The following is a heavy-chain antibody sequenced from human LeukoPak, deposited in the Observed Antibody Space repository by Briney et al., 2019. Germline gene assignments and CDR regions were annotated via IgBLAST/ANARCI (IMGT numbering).Heavy chain of an antibody. CDR2: INPSGGST. J-gene: IGHJ6*02. CDR3: ARDFFDGHGYTFHYYGMDV. D-gene: IGHD3-16*01. Sequence: ASVKVSCKASGYTFTSYYMHWVRQAPGQGLEWMGIINPSGGSTSYAQKFQGRVTMTRDTSTSTVYMELSSLRSEDTAVYYCARDFFDGHGYTFHYYGMDVWGQGTTVTVSS. CDR1: GYTFTSYY. V-gene: IGHV1-46*01.